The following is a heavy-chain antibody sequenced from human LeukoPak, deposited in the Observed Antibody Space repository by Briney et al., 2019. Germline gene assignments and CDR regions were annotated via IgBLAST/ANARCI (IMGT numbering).Heavy chain of an antibody. D-gene: IGHD6-19*01. J-gene: IGHJ4*02. V-gene: IGHV3-20*04. Sequence: GGSLRLSCAGSGFKFEDYGMSWVRQAPGKGLEWVSGLSWNGGSTGYADSVKGRFTISRDNAKNSLYLQMNSLRAEDTALYYCARVSDISVAAYFDYWGQGTLVTVSS. CDR3: ARVSDISVAAYFDY. CDR2: LSWNGGST. CDR1: GFKFEDYG.